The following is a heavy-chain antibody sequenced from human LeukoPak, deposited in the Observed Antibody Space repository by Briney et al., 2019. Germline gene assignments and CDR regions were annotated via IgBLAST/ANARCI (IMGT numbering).Heavy chain of an antibody. CDR1: GDSISSTSYY. CDR3: ARHASVTRFAY. CDR2: LYYSGST. Sequence: PSETLSLTCTVSGDSISSTSYYWGWLRQPPGKGLEWIGSLYYSGSTYWNPSLKSRVTISVDTSKNQFSLNLSSVTAADTAVYYRARHASVTRFAYWGQGTLVTVSS. D-gene: IGHD4-17*01. V-gene: IGHV4-39*01. J-gene: IGHJ4*02.